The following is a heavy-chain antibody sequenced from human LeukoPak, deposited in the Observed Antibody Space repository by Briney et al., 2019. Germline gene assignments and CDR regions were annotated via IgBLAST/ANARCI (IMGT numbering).Heavy chain of an antibody. D-gene: IGHD3-10*01. J-gene: IGHJ6*02. CDR3: ARDGVMVRGVISHYYYYGMDV. Sequence: SSETLSLTCTVSGGSISSYYWSWIRQPPGKGLEWIGYIYYSGSTNYNPSLKSRVTISVDTFKNQFSLKLSSVTAADTAMYYCARDGVMVRGVISHYYYYGMDVWGQGTTVTVSS. CDR2: IYYSGST. V-gene: IGHV4-59*01. CDR1: GGSISSYY.